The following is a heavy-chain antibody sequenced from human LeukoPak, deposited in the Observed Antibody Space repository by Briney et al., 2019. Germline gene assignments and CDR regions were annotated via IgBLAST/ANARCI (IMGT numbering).Heavy chain of an antibody. CDR2: MNPNSGNT. D-gene: IGHD3-9*01. J-gene: IGHJ5*02. V-gene: IGHV1-8*01. CDR1: GYTFTSYD. Sequence: ASVKVSCKASGYTFTSYDINWVRQATGQGLEWMGWMNPNSGNTGYAQKFQGRVTMTRNTSISTAYMELSSLRSEDTAVYCCARGRYFDWLKPRYMVDPWGQGTLVTVSS. CDR3: ARGRYFDWLKPRYMVDP.